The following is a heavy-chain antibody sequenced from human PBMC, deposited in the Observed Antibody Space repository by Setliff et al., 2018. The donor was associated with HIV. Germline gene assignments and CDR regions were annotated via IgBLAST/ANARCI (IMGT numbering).Heavy chain of an antibody. CDR1: GGSRSSRRYY. J-gene: IGHJ1*01. V-gene: IGHV4-39*07. Sequence: TSETLSLTCTVSGGSRSSRRYYWGWIRQPPGKGLEWIGSIYSSGSTYYNPSLKSRVTISVDTSKKEFSLRLSSVTAADTAVYYCARDGWHDRSSWYVTHQYFKHWGQGTLVTVSS. CDR2: IYSSGST. D-gene: IGHD6-19*01. CDR3: ARDGWHDRSSWYVTHQYFKH.